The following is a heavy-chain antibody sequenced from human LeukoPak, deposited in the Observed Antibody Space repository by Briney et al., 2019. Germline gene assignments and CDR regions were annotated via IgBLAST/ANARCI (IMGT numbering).Heavy chain of an antibody. CDR3: ARASAYYGSSGYFSFDP. D-gene: IGHD3-22*01. CDR2: ISQDGSSK. CDR1: GFSITSYG. J-gene: IGHJ5*02. V-gene: IGHV3-30*04. Sequence: GGSLRLSCAASGFSITSYGMHWVRQAQGKGLVGVAVISQDGSSKKFADSVKGRFTISRDNSKNTLYLHMDSLRAEDTAVYYCARASAYYGSSGYFSFDPWGQGTLVTVAS.